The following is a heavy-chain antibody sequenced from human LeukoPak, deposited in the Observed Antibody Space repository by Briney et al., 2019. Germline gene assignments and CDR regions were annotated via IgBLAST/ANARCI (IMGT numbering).Heavy chain of an antibody. D-gene: IGHD6-13*01. CDR2: IDNDGSST. CDR1: GFTFSMYW. V-gene: IGHV3-74*01. CDR3: ARDTITEAGDFDY. Sequence: GGSLRHSCAASGFTFSMYWMHWVRQAPGKGLVWVSRIDNDGSSTTYADSVKGRFTISRDNAKNTLYLQMNSLRAEDTAVYYCARDTITEAGDFDYWGQGILVTVSS. J-gene: IGHJ4*02.